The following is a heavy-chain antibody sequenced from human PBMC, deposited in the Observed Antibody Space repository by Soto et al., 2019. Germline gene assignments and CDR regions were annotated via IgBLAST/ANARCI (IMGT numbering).Heavy chain of an antibody. CDR1: GYIFTSHG. V-gene: IGHV1-18*01. J-gene: IGHJ1*01. CDR3: ARDNGQWLVSD. CDR2: ISTYNGNT. Sequence: QVQLVQSGAEVKKPGASVKVSCKASGYIFTSHGISWVRQAPGHWLEWLGRISTYNGNTKYAQKLQGRVTMTTDTSASIAYMELRSLRSDDTAVYYCARDNGQWLVSDWGQGTLVTVSS. D-gene: IGHD6-19*01.